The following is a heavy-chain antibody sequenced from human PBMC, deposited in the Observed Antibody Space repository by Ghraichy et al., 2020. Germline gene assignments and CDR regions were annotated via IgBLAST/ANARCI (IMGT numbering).Heavy chain of an antibody. CDR1: GGSINSYY. CDR3: ARLKTHLISVDYYYHYIDV. CDR2: IYHSGST. V-gene: IGHV4-59*01. J-gene: IGHJ6*03. D-gene: IGHD2-15*01. Sequence: SETLSLTCTVSGGSINSYYWTWIRQPPGKGLEWIGYIYHSGSTTYNPSLNSRVTISVDSSKTQFSLRLSSVTAADTAVYSCARLKTHLISVDYYYHYIDVWGKGTTVTVSS.